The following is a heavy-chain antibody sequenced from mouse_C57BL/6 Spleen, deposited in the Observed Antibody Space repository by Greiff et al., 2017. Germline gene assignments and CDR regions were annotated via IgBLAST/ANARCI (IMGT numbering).Heavy chain of an antibody. CDR2: IYPGSGST. CDR3: ARSWFTSDYFDY. D-gene: IGHD2-12*01. Sequence: QVQLQQSGAELVKPGASVKMSCKASGYTFTSYWITWVKQRPGQGLEWIGDIYPGSGSTNYNEKFKSKATLTEDTSSSKAYMQLSSLTSEDSSVYYCARSWFTSDYFDYWGQGTTLTVSS. V-gene: IGHV1-55*01. CDR1: GYTFTSYW. J-gene: IGHJ2*01.